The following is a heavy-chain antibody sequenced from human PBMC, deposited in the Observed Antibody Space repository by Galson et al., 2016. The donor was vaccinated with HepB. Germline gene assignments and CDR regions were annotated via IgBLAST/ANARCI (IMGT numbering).Heavy chain of an antibody. CDR3: VRDISSSHFDH. V-gene: IGHV3-33*01. CDR1: GFLFSDYG. Sequence: SLRLSCAASGFLFSDYGMHWVRQAPGKGLEWVAVVFYDDSRKYYADFVKGRFSISRDNSKSSLYLDMSSLRAEDTAVYYCVRDISSSHFDHWGRGTLVTVTS. D-gene: IGHD2-2*01. CDR2: VFYDDSRK. J-gene: IGHJ2*01.